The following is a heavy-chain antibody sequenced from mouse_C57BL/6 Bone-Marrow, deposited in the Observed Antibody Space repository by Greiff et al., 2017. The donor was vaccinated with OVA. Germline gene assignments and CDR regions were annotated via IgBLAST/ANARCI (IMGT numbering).Heavy chain of an antibody. V-gene: IGHV5-12*01. CDR2: ISNGGGST. D-gene: IGHD3-2*02. CDR1: GFTFSDYY. Sequence: EVMLVESGGGLVQPGGSLKLSCAASGFTFSDYYMYWVRQTPEKRLEWVAYISNGGGSTYYPDTVKGRFTISRDNAENTLYLQMSRLKSEDTAMYYCARRSQAFMDYWGQGTSVTVSS. J-gene: IGHJ4*01. CDR3: ARRSQAFMDY.